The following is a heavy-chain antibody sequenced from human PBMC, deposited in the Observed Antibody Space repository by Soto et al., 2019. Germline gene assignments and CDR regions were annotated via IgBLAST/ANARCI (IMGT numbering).Heavy chain of an antibody. CDR1: GFTVSSYA. CDR3: AKAIGSSWIYYGMDV. V-gene: IGHV3-23*01. Sequence: GGSPRLSCAASGFTVSSYAMSWVRQAPGKGLEWVSAISGSGGSTYLADLGKGRLTISRDNSKNRLYLQMNSLRAEDTAVYYCAKAIGSSWIYYGMDVWGQGTTVTVSS. CDR2: ISGSGGST. D-gene: IGHD6-13*01. J-gene: IGHJ6*02.